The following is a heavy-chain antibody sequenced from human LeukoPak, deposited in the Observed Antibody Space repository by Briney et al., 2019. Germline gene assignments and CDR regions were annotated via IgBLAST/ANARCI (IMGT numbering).Heavy chain of an antibody. Sequence: GWSLRLSCAATGFTFSNYAIHWGRQAPGKGLEWVAFISDDGSRQHYADSVKGRFTISRDNSKNTLNLQMNSLRAEDTAVYYCVKDRTGTYTLDYWSQGTLVTVSS. CDR1: GFTFSNYA. CDR2: ISDDGSRQ. D-gene: IGHD3-10*01. CDR3: VKDRTGTYTLDY. J-gene: IGHJ4*02. V-gene: IGHV3-30-3*01.